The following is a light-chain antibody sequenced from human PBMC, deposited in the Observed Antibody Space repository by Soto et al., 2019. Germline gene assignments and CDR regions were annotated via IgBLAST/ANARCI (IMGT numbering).Light chain of an antibody. V-gene: IGKV3-15*01. Sequence: EIVMTQSPATLSVSPGGRATLSCRASQSISDTLAWYQQKPGQAPRLLIYGASTRATGFPARFSGSGSGTDFTLTISSLQSEDFAVYYCQQRRTWPLTFGGGTKVDIK. J-gene: IGKJ4*01. CDR1: QSISDT. CDR2: GAS. CDR3: QQRRTWPLT.